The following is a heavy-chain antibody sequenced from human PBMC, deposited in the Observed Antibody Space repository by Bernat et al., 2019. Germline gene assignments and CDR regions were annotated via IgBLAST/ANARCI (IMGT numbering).Heavy chain of an antibody. V-gene: IGHV3-7*03. D-gene: IGHD6-13*01. Sequence: EVQLVESGGALVQPGGSLRLSCAASGFSFSNYWMAWVRQAPGKGPEWVANIKQDGSEKYYVDSVKGRFTISRDNAKNSLFPQMNSLRVEDTAVYYCVRDGPLSSTWPDAFDIWGQGTMVTVSS. CDR3: VRDGPLSSTWPDAFDI. CDR1: GFSFSNYW. CDR2: IKQDGSEK. J-gene: IGHJ3*02.